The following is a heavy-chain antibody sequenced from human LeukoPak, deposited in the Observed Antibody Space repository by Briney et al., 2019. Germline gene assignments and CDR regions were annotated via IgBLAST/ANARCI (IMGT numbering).Heavy chain of an antibody. CDR3: ARDRELSYYYYYMDV. J-gene: IGHJ6*03. V-gene: IGHV1-46*01. Sequence: ASVKVSCKASGYTFTSYGISWVRQAPGQGLEWMGIINPSGGSTSYAQKFQGRVTMSRDMSTSTVYMELSSLRSEDTAVYYCARDRELSYYYYYMDVWGQGTMVTVSS. D-gene: IGHD1-26*01. CDR2: INPSGGST. CDR1: GYTFTSYG.